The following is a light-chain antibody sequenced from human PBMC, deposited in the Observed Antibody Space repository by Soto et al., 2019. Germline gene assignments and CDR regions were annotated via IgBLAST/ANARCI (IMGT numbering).Light chain of an antibody. Sequence: QSALTQPASVSGSPGQSITISCSGITSDVDFYNYVSWYQHHPGKAPKLMIYGVSSRPSGDPARFSGSKSGDTASLSISGLQAEDGADYYCSSYASISTLYVFGTGTKVTVL. V-gene: IGLV2-14*03. CDR2: GVS. CDR1: TSDVDFYNY. CDR3: SSYASISTLYV. J-gene: IGLJ1*01.